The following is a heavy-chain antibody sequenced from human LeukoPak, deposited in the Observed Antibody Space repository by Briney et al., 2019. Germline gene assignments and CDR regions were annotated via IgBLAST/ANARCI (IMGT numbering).Heavy chain of an antibody. Sequence: ASVKVSCKASGYTFTSYDINWVRQATGQGLEWMGWMNPNSGASGCAQKFQGRVTLTRDTSMSTVYMEVSSLRFEDTAVYYCANIPGTVAGRGTWGQGTRVTVSS. CDR2: MNPNSGAS. J-gene: IGHJ5*02. CDR1: GYTFTSYD. D-gene: IGHD6-19*01. CDR3: ANIPGTVAGRGT. V-gene: IGHV1-8*01.